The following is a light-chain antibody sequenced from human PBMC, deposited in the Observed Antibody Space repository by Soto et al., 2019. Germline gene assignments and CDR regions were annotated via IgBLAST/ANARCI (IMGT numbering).Light chain of an antibody. Sequence: VMTQFPAPLSVSPGARVSLSLSASQAIGDTLAGYHHKPGQTTRLLIYDTSTRATGVPATLSGRRSGPEVTHTINSLPSEDFEIYYCQHYNNWPLTVGGGPKVE. CDR1: QAIGDT. J-gene: IGKJ4*01. CDR2: DTS. CDR3: QHYNNWPLT. V-gene: IGKV3-15*01.